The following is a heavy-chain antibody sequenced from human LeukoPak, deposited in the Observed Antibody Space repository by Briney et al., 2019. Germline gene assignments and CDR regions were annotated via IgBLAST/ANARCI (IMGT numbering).Heavy chain of an antibody. CDR3: AKDVAPDSGWDLDY. CDR1: GFTFSTYS. D-gene: IGHD6-19*01. CDR2: IYNSGAKT. Sequence: GGSLRLSCAASGFTFSTYSMTWVRQGPGKGLEWVSSIYNSGAKTFYADSVKGRFTISRDNSKNTLYLQMNSLRVEDTAVYYCAKDVAPDSGWDLDYWGQGTLVTVTS. J-gene: IGHJ4*02. V-gene: IGHV3-23*01.